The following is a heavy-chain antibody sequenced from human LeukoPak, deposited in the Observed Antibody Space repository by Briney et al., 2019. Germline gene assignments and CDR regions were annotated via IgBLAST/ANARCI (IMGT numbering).Heavy chain of an antibody. Sequence: ASVKVSCKASGYTFTGYNMHWVRQAPGQGLEWMGRINPNSGGTNYAQEVQGRVTMTRDTSISTAYMELSRLRSDDTAVYYCARDDSGSYNFDYWGQGTLVTVSS. CDR1: GYTFTGYN. CDR2: INPNSGGT. J-gene: IGHJ4*02. CDR3: ARDDSGSYNFDY. D-gene: IGHD1-26*01. V-gene: IGHV1-2*06.